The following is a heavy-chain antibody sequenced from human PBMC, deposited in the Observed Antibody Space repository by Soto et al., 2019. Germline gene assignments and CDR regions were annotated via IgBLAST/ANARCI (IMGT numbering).Heavy chain of an antibody. CDR2: IGTAGDT. V-gene: IGHV3-13*01. CDR3: ARSGYSYGLVWGIDY. Sequence: PGGSLRLSCAASGFTFSSYDMHWVRQATGKGLEWVSAIGTAGDTYYPGSVKGRFTISRENAKNSLYLQMNSLRAGDTAVYYCARSGYSYGLVWGIDYWGQGTLVTVSS. J-gene: IGHJ4*02. D-gene: IGHD5-18*01. CDR1: GFTFSSYD.